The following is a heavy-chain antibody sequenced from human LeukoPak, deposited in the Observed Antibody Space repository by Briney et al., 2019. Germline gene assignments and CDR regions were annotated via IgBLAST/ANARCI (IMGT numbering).Heavy chain of an antibody. CDR1: GGTVNSHV. CDR3: ARGGRGYDFYYFDY. J-gene: IGHJ4*02. V-gene: IGHV1-69*06. CDR2: IIPIFSTP. D-gene: IGHD5-12*01. Sequence: AASVKVSCKASGGTVNSHVISWVRQAPGQGLEWMGGIIPIFSTPVPAQKLQGTVTISADKSRSTVDMELNSLRSEETAVYYCARGGRGYDFYYFDYWGQGTLVTVSS.